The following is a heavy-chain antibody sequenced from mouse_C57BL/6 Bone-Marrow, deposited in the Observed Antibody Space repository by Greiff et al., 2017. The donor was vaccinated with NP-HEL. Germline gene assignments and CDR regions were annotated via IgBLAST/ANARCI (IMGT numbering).Heavy chain of an antibody. CDR3: ARKGIYYDYDVDY. Sequence: DVHLVESGPGLVKPSQSLSLTCSVTGYSITSGYYRNWIRQFPGNKLEWMGYISYDGSNNYNPSLKNRISITRDTSKNQFFLKLNSVTTEDTATYYCARKGIYYDYDVDYWGQGTTLTVSS. J-gene: IGHJ2*01. V-gene: IGHV3-6*01. CDR1: GYSITSGYY. CDR2: ISYDGSN. D-gene: IGHD2-4*01.